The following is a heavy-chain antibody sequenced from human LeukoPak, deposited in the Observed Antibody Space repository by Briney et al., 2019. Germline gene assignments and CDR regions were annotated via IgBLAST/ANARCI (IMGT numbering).Heavy chain of an antibody. CDR2: INHSGST. V-gene: IGHV4-34*01. Sequence: SETLSLTCAVYGGSFSGYYWGWIRQPPGKGLEWIGEINHSGSTNYNPSLKSRVTISVDTSRNQFSLKLSSVTAADTAVYYCARTSIVATITAHSDYWGQGTLVTVSS. J-gene: IGHJ4*02. D-gene: IGHD5-12*01. CDR3: ARTSIVATITAHSDY. CDR1: GGSFSGYY.